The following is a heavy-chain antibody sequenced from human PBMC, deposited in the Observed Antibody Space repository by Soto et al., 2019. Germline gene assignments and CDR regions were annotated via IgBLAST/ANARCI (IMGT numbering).Heavy chain of an antibody. CDR1: GDSVSSNSAA. J-gene: IGHJ6*02. D-gene: IGHD2-21*02. V-gene: IGHV6-1*01. CDR2: AYYRSQWYY. Sequence: PSQTLSLTCAISGDSVSSNSAAWNWIRQSPSRGLEWLGRAYYRSQWYYDSAVSVRSRITVIPDTSKNQFSLQLNSVTPEDTAVYYCTKQKGDRRTYNGMDDWGQGTTVTVSS. CDR3: TKQKGDRRTYNGMDD.